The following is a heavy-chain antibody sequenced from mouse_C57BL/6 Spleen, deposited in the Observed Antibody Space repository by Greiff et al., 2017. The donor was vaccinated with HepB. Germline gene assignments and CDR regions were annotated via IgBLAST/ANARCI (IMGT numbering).Heavy chain of an antibody. CDR2: IWRGGST. CDR1: GFSLTSYG. J-gene: IGHJ4*01. V-gene: IGHV2-5*01. Sequence: VKLVESGPGLVQPSQSLSITCTVSGFSLTSYGVHWVRQSPGKGLEWLGVIWRGGSTDYNAAFMSRLSITKDNSKSQVFFKMNSLQADDTAIYYCAKKRYDDYAMDYWGQGTSVTVSS. CDR3: AKKRYDDYAMDY. D-gene: IGHD2-3*01.